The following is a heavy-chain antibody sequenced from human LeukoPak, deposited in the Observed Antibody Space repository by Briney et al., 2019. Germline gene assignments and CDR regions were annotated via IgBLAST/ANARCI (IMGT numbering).Heavy chain of an antibody. CDR3: AREKLYYDSSGYYYLAY. J-gene: IGHJ4*02. V-gene: IGHV1-18*01. D-gene: IGHD3-22*01. CDR1: GYTFTSYD. Sequence: ASVKVSCKASGYTFTSYDINWVRQATGQGLEWMGWISAYNGNTNYAQKLQGRVTMTTDTSTSTAYMELRSLRSDDTAVYYCAREKLYYDSSGYYYLAYWGQGTLVTVSS. CDR2: ISAYNGNT.